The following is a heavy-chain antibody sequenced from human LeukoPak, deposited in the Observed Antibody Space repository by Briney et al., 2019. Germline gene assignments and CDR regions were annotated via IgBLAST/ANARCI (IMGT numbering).Heavy chain of an antibody. V-gene: IGHV4-4*07. Sequence: SETLSLTCTLSGGSISSYYWRWIRQPAGKALEWIGRIYTSGSTNYNPSLKSPVTISVDTSKNQFSLKLSSVTAADTAVYYCAREGSQLRAFDIWGQGTMVTVSS. CDR3: AREGSQLRAFDI. J-gene: IGHJ3*02. CDR1: GGSISSYY. CDR2: IYTSGST.